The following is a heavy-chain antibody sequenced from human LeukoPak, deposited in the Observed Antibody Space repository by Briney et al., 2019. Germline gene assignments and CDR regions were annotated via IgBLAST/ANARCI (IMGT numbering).Heavy chain of an antibody. CDR3: AKDLGRYRNNCFDY. Sequence: PGGSLRLSCAASGFTFSSYAMSWVRHAPGEGLEWVSAISDSGGTTYYADSVKGRFTISRDDSKNTLYLQMNSLRAEDTAVYYCAKDLGRYRNNCFDYWGQGTLVTVSS. V-gene: IGHV3-23*01. D-gene: IGHD1-26*01. CDR2: ISDSGGTT. J-gene: IGHJ4*02. CDR1: GFTFSSYA.